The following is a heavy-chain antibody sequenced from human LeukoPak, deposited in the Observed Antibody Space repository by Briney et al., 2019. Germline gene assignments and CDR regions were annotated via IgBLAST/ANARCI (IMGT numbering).Heavy chain of an antibody. CDR3: AKEKNSGYDFDY. Sequence: GGSLRLSCVASGFTFSSHAMSWVRQAPGKGLEWVSTISASGGSTYYADSLKGRFTISRDNSKNTLYLQMSSLRAEDTAIFYCAKEKNSGYDFDYWGQGTLVTVSS. V-gene: IGHV3-23*01. D-gene: IGHD5-12*01. J-gene: IGHJ4*02. CDR1: GFTFSSHA. CDR2: ISASGGST.